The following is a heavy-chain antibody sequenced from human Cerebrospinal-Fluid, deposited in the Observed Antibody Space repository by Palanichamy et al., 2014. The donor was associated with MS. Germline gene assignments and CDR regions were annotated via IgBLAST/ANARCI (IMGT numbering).Heavy chain of an antibody. D-gene: IGHD1-1*01. CDR3: ARMSMGVGSENRRTWQLYQYFGMDV. V-gene: IGHV3-13*01. J-gene: IGHJ6*04. CDR2: IDTAGDT. Sequence: EVQLVESWGRAWSSLGVPSRLSCAASGFSLYTYDIHWVRQVPGRGLEWVSSIDTAGDTYYSGSVKGRFTISREGGENSLSLQMTSLTARDTALYFCARMSMGVGSENRRTWQLYQYFGMDVWGEGTTVVVSS. CDR1: GFSLYTYD.